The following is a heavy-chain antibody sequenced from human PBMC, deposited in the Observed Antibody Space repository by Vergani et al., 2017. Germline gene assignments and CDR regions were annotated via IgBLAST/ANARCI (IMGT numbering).Heavy chain of an antibody. V-gene: IGHV4-39*07. J-gene: IGHJ4*02. CDR3: ARDHDMYYDILTGYMPDY. D-gene: IGHD3-9*01. Sequence: QLQLQESGPGLVKPSETLSLTCTVSGGSISSSSYYWGWIRQPPGKGLEWIGSIYYSGSTYYNPSLKSRVTISVDTSKNQFSLKLSSVTAADTAVYYCARDHDMYYDILTGYMPDYWGQGTLVTVSS. CDR2: IYYSGST. CDR1: GGSISSSSYY.